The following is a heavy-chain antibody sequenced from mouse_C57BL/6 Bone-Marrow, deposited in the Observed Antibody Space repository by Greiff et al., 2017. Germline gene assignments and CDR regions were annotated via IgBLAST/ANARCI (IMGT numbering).Heavy chain of an antibody. V-gene: IGHV14-4*01. Sequence: EVQLVESGAELVRPGASVKLSCTASGFNIKDDFMHWVKQRPEQGLEWIGWIDPENGDTEYASKFQGKATITADTSSNTAYLQLSSLTSEDTAVYYCTTVVHYWGQGTTLTVSS. CDR1: GFNIKDDF. D-gene: IGHD1-1*01. CDR3: TTVVHY. J-gene: IGHJ2*01. CDR2: IDPENGDT.